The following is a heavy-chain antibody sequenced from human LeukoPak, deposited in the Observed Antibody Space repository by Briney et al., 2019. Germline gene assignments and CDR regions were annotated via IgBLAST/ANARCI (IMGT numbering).Heavy chain of an antibody. CDR2: IYSGGST. V-gene: IGHV3-53*01. J-gene: IGHJ2*01. D-gene: IGHD3-22*01. Sequence: PGGSLRLSCAASGFTVSSNYMSWVRQAPGKGLEWVSVIYSGGSTYYADSVKGRFTISRDNSKNTLYLQMNNLRAEDTAVYYCVYYDSSGPSFDLWGRGTLVTVSS. CDR3: VYYDSSGPSFDL. CDR1: GFTVSSNY.